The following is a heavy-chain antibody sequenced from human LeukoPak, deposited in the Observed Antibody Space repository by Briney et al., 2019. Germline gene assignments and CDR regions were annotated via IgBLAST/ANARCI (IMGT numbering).Heavy chain of an antibody. D-gene: IGHD2-2*01. CDR2: ISWNSRSI. CDR3: TKDIRTYQLLSLVN. Sequence: PGGSLRLSCAASGFTFSDYAMHWVRQAPGEGLEWVSGISWNSRSIGYADSVKGRFTISRDNAKNSLYLQMNSLRPEDTALYYCTKDIRTYQLLSLVNWGQGTLVTVSS. J-gene: IGHJ4*02. CDR1: GFTFSDYA. V-gene: IGHV3-9*01.